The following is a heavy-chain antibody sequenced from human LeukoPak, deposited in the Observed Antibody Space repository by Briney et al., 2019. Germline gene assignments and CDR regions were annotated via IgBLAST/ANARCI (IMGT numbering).Heavy chain of an antibody. V-gene: IGHV4-59*08. J-gene: IGHJ3*02. Sequence: SETLSLTCTVSGCSISSFYWSWLRQPPGKGLEWIGYISYSGSTNYNPSLKSRVTISVDTSNSQFSLKLSSVTAADTAVYYCARRLPPQNGNDAFDIWGQGTMVTVSS. CDR2: ISYSGST. CDR3: ARRLPPQNGNDAFDI. D-gene: IGHD1-1*01. CDR1: GCSISSFY.